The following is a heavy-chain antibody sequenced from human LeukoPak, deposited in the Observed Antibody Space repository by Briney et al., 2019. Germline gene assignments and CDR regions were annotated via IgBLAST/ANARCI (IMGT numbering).Heavy chain of an antibody. Sequence: ASVKVSCKASGYTFTSYGISWVRQAPGQGLEWMGWISAYNGNTNYAQKLQGRVTMTTDTSTSTAYMELRSLRSDDTAVYYCARGGVLVGGIAVAGPLDYWGQGILVPVSS. CDR3: ARGGVLVGGIAVAGPLDY. D-gene: IGHD6-19*01. CDR2: ISAYNGNT. V-gene: IGHV1-18*01. J-gene: IGHJ4*02. CDR1: GYTFTSYG.